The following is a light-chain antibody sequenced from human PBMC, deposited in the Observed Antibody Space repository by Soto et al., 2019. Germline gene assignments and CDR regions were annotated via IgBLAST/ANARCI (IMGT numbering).Light chain of an antibody. CDR2: GAS. Sequence: EIVLTQSPGTLSLSPGERATLSCRASQSDSSSYLAWYQQKPGQAPRLLIYGASSRATGIPDRFSGSGSGTDFTLTISRLEPEDFAVYYCQQYGSSPPWTFGQGTRWISN. CDR1: QSDSSSY. CDR3: QQYGSSPPWT. J-gene: IGKJ1*01. V-gene: IGKV3-20*01.